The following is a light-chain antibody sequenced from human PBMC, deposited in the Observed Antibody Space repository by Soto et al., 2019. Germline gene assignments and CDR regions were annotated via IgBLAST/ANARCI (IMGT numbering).Light chain of an antibody. CDR2: DAS. CDR3: QQYNTYPYT. J-gene: IGKJ2*01. CDR1: QSIGRW. V-gene: IGKV1-5*01. Sequence: DIQMTQSPSTLSASVGDRVTISCRASQSIGRWLAWYQQKPGKAPKLLIYDASSLESGVPSRFSGSGSRTELTLTISNLQPDNFAIYYCQQYNTYPYTFGQGTK.